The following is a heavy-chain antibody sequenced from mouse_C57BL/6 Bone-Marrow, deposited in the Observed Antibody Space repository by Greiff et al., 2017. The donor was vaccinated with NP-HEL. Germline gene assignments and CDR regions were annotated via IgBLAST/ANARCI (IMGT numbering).Heavy chain of an antibody. Sequence: QVQLQQSGAELVRPGTSVKVSCKASGYAFTNYLIEWVQQRPGQGLEWIGVINHGSGGTNYNEKFKGKATLTADKSSSTAYMQLSSLTSEDSAVYFCARELYWYFDVWGTGTTVTVSS. CDR2: INHGSGGT. CDR3: ARELYWYFDV. V-gene: IGHV1-54*01. J-gene: IGHJ1*03. D-gene: IGHD2-12*01. CDR1: GYAFTNYL.